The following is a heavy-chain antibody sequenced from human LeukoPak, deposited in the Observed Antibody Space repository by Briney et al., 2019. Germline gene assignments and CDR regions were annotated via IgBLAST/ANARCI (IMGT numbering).Heavy chain of an antibody. V-gene: IGHV3-7*01. D-gene: IGHD3-16*01. J-gene: IGHJ4*02. CDR2: IKQDGSEK. Sequence: GGSLRLSCAASGFTFSPYWMSWVRQAPGKGLEWVANIKQDGSEKYYVDSVKGRSTISRDNAKNSLYLQMNSLRAEDTAVYYCARDNTAPDRGAFDYWGQGTLVTVSS. CDR1: GFTFSPYW. CDR3: ARDNTAPDRGAFDY.